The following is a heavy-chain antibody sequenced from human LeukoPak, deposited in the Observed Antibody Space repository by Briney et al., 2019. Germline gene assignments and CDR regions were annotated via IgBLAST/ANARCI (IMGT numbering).Heavy chain of an antibody. CDR3: ARDDLMTTVTTMSY. CDR1: GFTFSSYS. V-gene: IGHV3-21*01. J-gene: IGHJ4*02. CDR2: ISSSSYYI. D-gene: IGHD4-17*01. Sequence: GGSLRLSCAASGFTFSSYSMNWVRQAPGKGLDWVSSISSSSYYIYYVDSVKGRFTISRDNAKNSLYLQMNSLRAEDTAVYYCARDDLMTTVTTMSYWGQGTLVTVSS.